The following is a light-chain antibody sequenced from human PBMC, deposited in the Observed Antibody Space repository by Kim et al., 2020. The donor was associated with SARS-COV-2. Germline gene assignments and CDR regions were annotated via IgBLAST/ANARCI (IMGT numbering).Light chain of an antibody. J-gene: IGKJ1*01. CDR2: DTS. CDR1: QTVSSS. V-gene: IGKV3-11*01. CDR3: QQRSNWRWT. Sequence: SPGERATLSCRASQTVSSSLAWYQQKPGQAPRLFIYDTSERATGIPTRFSGSGSGTDFTLTISSLEPEDFAVYYCQQRSNWRWTFGQGTKVDIK.